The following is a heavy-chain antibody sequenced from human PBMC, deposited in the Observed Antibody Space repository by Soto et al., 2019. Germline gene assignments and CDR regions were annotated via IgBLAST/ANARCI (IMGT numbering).Heavy chain of an antibody. D-gene: IGHD2-2*01. Sequence: GASVKVSCKASGYTFTSYYMHWVRQAPGQGLEWMGIINPSGGSTSYAQKFQGRVTMTRDTSTSTVYMELSSLRSEDTAVYYCARDLGYQLWPPYYGMDVWGQGTTVTVSS. CDR2: INPSGGST. V-gene: IGHV1-46*01. CDR1: GYTFTSYY. J-gene: IGHJ6*02. CDR3: ARDLGYQLWPPYYGMDV.